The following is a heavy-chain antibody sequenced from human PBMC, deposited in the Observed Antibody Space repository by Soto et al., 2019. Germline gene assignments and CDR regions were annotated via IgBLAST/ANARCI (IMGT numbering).Heavy chain of an antibody. CDR3: ARDATRFGLRLYYYGMDV. D-gene: IGHD3-16*01. J-gene: IGHJ6*02. Sequence: ASVKVSCKASGYTFTGDYMHWVRQAPGQGLEWMGWINPNSGGTNYAQKFQGWVTMTRDTSISTAYMELSRLRSDDTAVYYCARDATRFGLRLYYYGMDVWGQGTTVTVS. CDR2: INPNSGGT. CDR1: GYTFTGDY. V-gene: IGHV1-2*04.